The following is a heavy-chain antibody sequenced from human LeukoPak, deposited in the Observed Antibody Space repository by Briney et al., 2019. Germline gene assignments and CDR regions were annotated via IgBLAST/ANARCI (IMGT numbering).Heavy chain of an antibody. CDR3: ARVRSARPGY. J-gene: IGHJ4*02. D-gene: IGHD1-26*01. V-gene: IGHV3-30-3*01. CDR2: ISYDGSNK. CDR1: GFTFSSYA. Sequence: PGRSLRLSCAASGFTFSSYAMHWVRQAPGKGLEWVAVISYDGSNKYYADSVKGRLTISRDNSKNTLYLQMNSLRAEDTAVYYCARVRSARPGYWGQGTLVTVSS.